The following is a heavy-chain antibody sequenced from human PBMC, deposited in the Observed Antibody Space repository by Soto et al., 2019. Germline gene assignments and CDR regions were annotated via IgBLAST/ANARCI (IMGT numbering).Heavy chain of an antibody. CDR2: IIAYNGNT. Sequence: QVQLVQSGAEVKKPGASVKVSCTASGYTFTSYGISWVRQAPGQGLEWMVLIIAYNGNTNYAQMRKGRVTTTTDTSTSTAYMGLRSLRADDTYVYYCARGMGTYYYDSSGPKRYAFDIWGQGTMVTVSS. CDR1: GYTFTSYG. V-gene: IGHV1-18*01. J-gene: IGHJ3*02. D-gene: IGHD3-22*01. CDR3: ARGMGTYYYDSSGPKRYAFDI.